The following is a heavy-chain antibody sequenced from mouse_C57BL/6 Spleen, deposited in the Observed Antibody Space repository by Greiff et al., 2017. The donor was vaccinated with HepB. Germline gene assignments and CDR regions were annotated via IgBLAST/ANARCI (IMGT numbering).Heavy chain of an antibody. CDR3: ARDCDYDCAMDD. V-gene: IGHV1-22*01. D-gene: IGHD2-4*01. CDR2: INPNNGGT. CDR1: GYTFNDYN. Sequence: EVQVVESGPELVKPGASVKMSCKASGYTFNDYNMHWVKQSHGKSLEWIGYINPNNGGTSYNQKFKGKATLTVNKSSSTAYMELRSLTSEDSAVYYCARDCDYDCAMDDWGQGTSVTVSS. J-gene: IGHJ4*01.